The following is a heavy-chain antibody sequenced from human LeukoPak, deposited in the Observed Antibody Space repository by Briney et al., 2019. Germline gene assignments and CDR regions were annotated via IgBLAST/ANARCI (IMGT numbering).Heavy chain of an antibody. J-gene: IGHJ4*02. CDR3: ASSHYGDYEYYFDY. CDR2: IYHSGST. Sequence: PSETLSLTCTVSGYSISSGYYWGWIRQPPGKGLEWIGSIYHSGSTYYNPSLKSRVTISVDTSKNQFSLKLSSVTAADTAVYYCASSHYGDYEYYFDYWGQGTLVTVSS. V-gene: IGHV4-38-2*02. CDR1: GYSISSGYY. D-gene: IGHD4-17*01.